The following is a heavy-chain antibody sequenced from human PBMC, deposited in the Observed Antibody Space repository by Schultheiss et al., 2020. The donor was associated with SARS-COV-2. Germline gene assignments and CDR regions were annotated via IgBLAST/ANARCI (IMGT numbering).Heavy chain of an antibody. CDR3: ARASGSYWYNWFDP. CDR2: IYYSGST. Sequence: SETLSLTCTVSGGSISSSSYYWGWIRQPPGKGLEWIGSIYYSGSTYYNPSLKSRVTISVDTSKNQFSLKLSSVTAADTAVYYCARASGSYWYNWFDPWGQGTLVTVSS. CDR1: GGSISSSSYY. V-gene: IGHV4-39*07. J-gene: IGHJ5*02. D-gene: IGHD1-26*01.